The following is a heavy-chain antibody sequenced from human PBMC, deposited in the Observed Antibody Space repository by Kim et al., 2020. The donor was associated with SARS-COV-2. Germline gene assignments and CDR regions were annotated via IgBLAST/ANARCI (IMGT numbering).Heavy chain of an antibody. D-gene: IGHD1-26*01. CDR1: GFTFSSYA. CDR2: ISYDGSNT. V-gene: IGHV3-30-3*01. CDR3: ARARGGSYYYGMDV. Sequence: GGSLRLSCAASGFTFSSYAMNWVRQAPGKGLEWVAVISYDGSNTYYADSVKGRFTISRDNSKNTLYLQMNSLRAEDTAVYYCARARGGSYYYGMDVRGQGTTVTVSS. J-gene: IGHJ6*02.